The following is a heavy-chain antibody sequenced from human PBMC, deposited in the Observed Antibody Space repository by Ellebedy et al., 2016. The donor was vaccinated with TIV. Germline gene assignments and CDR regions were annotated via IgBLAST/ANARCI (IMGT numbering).Heavy chain of an antibody. J-gene: IGHJ4*02. CDR1: GYTFTGYY. CDR2: LNVASTDT. CDR3: ARVGVRYSSSWHFDY. Sequence: AASVKVSCKASGYTFTGYYIHWVRQAPGQGLEWMGWLNVASTDTNYAQRFRDRVTMTRDTSISTAYMELSRLKSDDTAVYYCARVGVRYSSSWHFDYWGQGTLVTVPS. V-gene: IGHV1-2*02. D-gene: IGHD6-13*01.